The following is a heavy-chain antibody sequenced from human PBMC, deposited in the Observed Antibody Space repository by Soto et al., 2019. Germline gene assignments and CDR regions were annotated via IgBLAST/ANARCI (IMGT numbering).Heavy chain of an antibody. CDR2: ISYDGSNK. CDR3: AKDVSSWSYYYYGMDV. V-gene: IGHV3-30*18. CDR1: GFTFSSYG. J-gene: IGHJ6*02. D-gene: IGHD6-13*01. Sequence: QVQLVESGGGLVQPGRSLRLSCAASGFTFSSYGMHWVRQAPCKGLEWVAVISYDGSNKYYADSVKGRFTISRDNSKNTLYLQMNSLRAEDTAVYYCAKDVSSWSYYYYGMDVWGQGTTVTGSS.